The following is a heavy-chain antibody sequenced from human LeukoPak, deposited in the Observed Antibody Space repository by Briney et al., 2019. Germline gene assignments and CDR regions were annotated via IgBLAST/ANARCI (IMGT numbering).Heavy chain of an antibody. D-gene: IGHD6-13*01. J-gene: IGHJ4*02. Sequence: SETLSLTCTVSGGSISSYYWSWIRQPPGKGLEWIGYIYYSGSTNYNPSLKGRVTISGDTSKNQLSLKLSSVTAADTAVYYCARALLQYSSSWYDYWGQGTLVTVSS. CDR1: GGSISSYY. CDR3: ARALLQYSSSWYDY. CDR2: IYYSGST. V-gene: IGHV4-59*01.